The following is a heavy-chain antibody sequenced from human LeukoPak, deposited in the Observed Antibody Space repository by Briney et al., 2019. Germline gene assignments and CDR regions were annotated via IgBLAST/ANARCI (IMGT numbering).Heavy chain of an antibody. CDR1: GFTFSSYA. D-gene: IGHD6-13*01. J-gene: IGHJ4*02. V-gene: IGHV3-23*01. Sequence: GGSLRLSCAASGFTFSSYAMSWVRQAPGKGLEWVSAISGSGGSTYYADSVKGRFTISRDNAKNSLYLQMNSLGAEDTAVYYCARVVAAAGRYFDYWGQGTLVTVSS. CDR3: ARVVAAAGRYFDY. CDR2: ISGSGGST.